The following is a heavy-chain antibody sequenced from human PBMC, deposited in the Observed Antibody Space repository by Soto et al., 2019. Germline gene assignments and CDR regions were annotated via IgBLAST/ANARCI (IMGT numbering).Heavy chain of an antibody. CDR2: IVPYINTA. V-gene: IGHV1-69*01. J-gene: IGHJ6*02. CDR3: ARHRPYFGSGSYFYGMDV. CDR1: GGTFTSHA. D-gene: IGHD3-10*01. Sequence: QVQLVQSGAEVKKPGSSMKVSCKASGGTFTSHAISWVRQAPGQGLEWMGGIVPYINTANYAQKFQGRVTISADESMTTAYREVSGLTSGDTAIYYCARHRPYFGSGSYFYGMDVWGQGTTVTVSS.